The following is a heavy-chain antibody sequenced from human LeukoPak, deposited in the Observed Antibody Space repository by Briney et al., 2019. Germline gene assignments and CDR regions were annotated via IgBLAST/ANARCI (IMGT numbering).Heavy chain of an antibody. Sequence: PSETLSLTCTVSGGSTRRYYWSWIRQPPGKGLEWIGYIYYSGSTNYNPSLKSRVTISVDTSKNQLSLKLSSVTAADTAVYYCARDRDGSSWYWTNDAFEIWGQGTMVTVSS. CDR3: ARDRDGSSWYWTNDAFEI. CDR2: IYYSGST. V-gene: IGHV4-59*01. D-gene: IGHD6-13*01. J-gene: IGHJ3*02. CDR1: GGSTRRYY.